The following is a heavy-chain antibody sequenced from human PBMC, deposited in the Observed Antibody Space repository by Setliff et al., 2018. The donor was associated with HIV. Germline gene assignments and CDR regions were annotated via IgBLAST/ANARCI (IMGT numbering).Heavy chain of an antibody. CDR1: GGTFSSYA. J-gene: IGHJ2*01. D-gene: IGHD2-21*02. CDR3: ARDLGGDDSRYWYFDV. CDR2: IIPMFDTA. V-gene: IGHV1-69*13. Sequence: GASVKVSCKASGGTFSSYAISCVRQAPGQGLEWMGGIIPMFDTANYAERFHGRVTMTADESTSTVYMELSRLRPEDTAVYYCARDLGGDDSRYWYFDVWGRGTLVTVSS.